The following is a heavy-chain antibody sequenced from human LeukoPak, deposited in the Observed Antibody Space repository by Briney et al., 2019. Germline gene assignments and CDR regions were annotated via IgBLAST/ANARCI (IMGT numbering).Heavy chain of an antibody. J-gene: IGHJ4*02. CDR2: INPNSGGT. V-gene: IGHV1-2*02. CDR3: AIGHQYSSVWSPLDY. D-gene: IGHD6-19*01. Sequence: ASVKVSCKASGYTFTGYYMHWVRQAPGQGLEWMGWINPNSGGTNYAQKFQGRVTMTRDTSISTAYMELSRLRSDDTAVYYCAIGHQYSSVWSPLDYWGQGTLVTVYS. CDR1: GYTFTGYY.